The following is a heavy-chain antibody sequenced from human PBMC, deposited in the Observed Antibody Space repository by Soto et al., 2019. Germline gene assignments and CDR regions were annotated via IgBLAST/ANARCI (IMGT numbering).Heavy chain of an antibody. Sequence: ASVKVSCKASGYTFTGFYMHWVRQAPGQGLEWMGGINPGNGGTKYAQKFQGRVTMTRDTSISTAYVELSSLTSDGTAVYYCASVEVTGTAGLEFSGQGTRGTFSS. CDR2: INPGNGGT. V-gene: IGHV1-2*02. D-gene: IGHD3-22*01. CDR3: ASVEVTGTAGLEF. J-gene: IGHJ4*03. CDR1: GYTFTGFY.